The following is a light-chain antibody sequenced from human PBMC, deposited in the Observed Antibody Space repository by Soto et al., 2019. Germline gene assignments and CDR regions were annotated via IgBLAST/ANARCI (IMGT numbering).Light chain of an antibody. CDR1: QSIGSW. Sequence: DIQLTQSPSILSASVGDRVTITCRASQSIGSWLAWYQQKPGKAPNLLIFQTSNLESGVPSRFSGSGSGTEFTLTISSLQPDDFATYYCQQGNTYSMFGQGTKVE. CDR3: QQGNTYSM. J-gene: IGKJ1*01. V-gene: IGKV1-5*03. CDR2: QTS.